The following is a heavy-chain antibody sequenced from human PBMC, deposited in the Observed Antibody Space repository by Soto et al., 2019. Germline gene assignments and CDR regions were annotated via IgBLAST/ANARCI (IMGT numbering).Heavy chain of an antibody. CDR3: ARDLLGWGYTYGDV. D-gene: IGHD5-12*01. J-gene: IGHJ6*01. Sequence: QVQLVQSGAEVKKPGSSVKVSCKASGGTFSNYALISWVRQAPGQGHEWMGGIIPIHATVNYEQKFQGRSTITADEATTTANMDLGSLRSYDTAVYYGARDLLGWGYTYGDVWGQGTTVTVSS. CDR2: IIPIHATV. V-gene: IGHV1-69*11. CDR1: GGTFSNYA.